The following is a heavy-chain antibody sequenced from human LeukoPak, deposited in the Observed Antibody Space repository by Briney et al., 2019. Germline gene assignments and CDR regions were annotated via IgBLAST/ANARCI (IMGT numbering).Heavy chain of an antibody. CDR1: GGSISSYY. V-gene: IGHV4-59*01. CDR3: ARDRGSGWFDL. D-gene: IGHD3-10*01. Sequence: PSETLSLTCTVSGGSISSYYWSWIRQPPGKGLEWIGYIYYSGSTNYNPSLKSRVTISVDTSKNQYSLKLSSVTAADTAVYFCARDRGSGWFDLWGQGTLVSVSS. CDR2: IYYSGST. J-gene: IGHJ5*02.